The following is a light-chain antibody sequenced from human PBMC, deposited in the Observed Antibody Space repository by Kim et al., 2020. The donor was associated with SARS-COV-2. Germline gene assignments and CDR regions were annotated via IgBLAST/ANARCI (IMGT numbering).Light chain of an antibody. V-gene: IGLV1-47*01. Sequence: GQRGTISGSGSSSNIGSNYVYWYQQLPGTAPKLLIYRNNQRPSGVPDRFSGSKSGTSASLAISGLRSEDEADYYCAAWDDSLSVGVFGGGTQLTVL. J-gene: IGLJ3*02. CDR1: SSNIGSNY. CDR2: RNN. CDR3: AAWDDSLSVGV.